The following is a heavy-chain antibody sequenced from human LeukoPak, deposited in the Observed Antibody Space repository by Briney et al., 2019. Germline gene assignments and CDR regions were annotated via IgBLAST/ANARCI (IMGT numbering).Heavy chain of an antibody. J-gene: IGHJ4*02. V-gene: IGHV3-21*01. CDR2: ISSSSSYI. D-gene: IGHD1-26*01. CDR1: GFTFSSYS. Sequence: GGSLRLSCAASGFTFSSYSMNWVRQAPGKGLEWVSSISSSSSYIYYADSVKGRFTISRDNAKNSLYLQMNSLRAEDTAVYYCGRLTPGGGELLSYFDYWGQGTLVTVSS. CDR3: GRLTPGGGELLSYFDY.